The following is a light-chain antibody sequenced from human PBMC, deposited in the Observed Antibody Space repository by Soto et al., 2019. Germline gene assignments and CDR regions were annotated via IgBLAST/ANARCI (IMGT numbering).Light chain of an antibody. J-gene: IGKJ4*01. CDR1: QSISSN. CDR2: DAS. CDR3: EERSNGRLF. V-gene: IGKV3-11*01. Sequence: EIVLIQSPATLSLSPGERATLSCRASQSISSNLAWYQQKPGHAPRLLIYDASNRATGSTARFSVSGSGTDFTLTNSGLEPEDFAVYYGEERSNGRLFFGGSTEVVSK.